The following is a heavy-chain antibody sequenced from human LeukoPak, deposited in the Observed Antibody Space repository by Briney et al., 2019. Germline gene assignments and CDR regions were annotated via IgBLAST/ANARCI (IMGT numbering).Heavy chain of an antibody. CDR1: GFTFSSSA. Sequence: GGSLRLSCAASGFTFSSSAMGWVRRAPQKGLEWVSAIPASGPKTYYTGSVRGRFTISRDNSKNTVYLQMQSLRAEDTAVYYCAKGAYYHGSGRYFDYWGQGTLVTVSS. CDR2: IPASGPKT. CDR3: AKGAYYHGSGRYFDY. J-gene: IGHJ4*02. V-gene: IGHV3-23*01. D-gene: IGHD3-10*01.